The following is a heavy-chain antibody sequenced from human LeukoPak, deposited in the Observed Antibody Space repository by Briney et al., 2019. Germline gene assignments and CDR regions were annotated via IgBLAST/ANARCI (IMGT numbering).Heavy chain of an antibody. V-gene: IGHV4-59*08. CDR2: IYYTGST. CDR1: GGSVSSYY. J-gene: IGHJ5*02. D-gene: IGHD3-16*02. CDR3: ARRGGGAIPSYNGSAP. Sequence: SETLSLTCTVSGGSVSSYYWSWIRQPPGKGLEWIGYIYYTGSTNYNPSLKSRVTISIDTSKNQFSLKLNSVTAADTAVYYCARRGGGAIPSYNGSAPGGQEPLVTVSS.